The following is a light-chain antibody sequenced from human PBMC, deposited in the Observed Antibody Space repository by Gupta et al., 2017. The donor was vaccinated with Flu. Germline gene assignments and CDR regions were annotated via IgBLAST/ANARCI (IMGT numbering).Light chain of an antibody. Sequence: EVVITQSPATLSVSPGERATLSCRASQSVSTNLAWYQQKPGQAPRLLIYGAFTRATGSTARCSGSGCGKEGTITISILQAEECEVYYCQQYYNGHQGAITFGQGTRLEIK. CDR1: QSVSTN. CDR3: QQYYNGHQGAIT. V-gene: IGKV3-15*01. CDR2: GAF. J-gene: IGKJ5*01.